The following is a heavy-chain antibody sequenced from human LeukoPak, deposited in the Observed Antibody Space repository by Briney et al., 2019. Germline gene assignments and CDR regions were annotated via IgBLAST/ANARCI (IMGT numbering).Heavy chain of an antibody. Sequence: SETLSLTCTVSGGSISSYYWSWIRQPPAKGLEWVGYIYYSGSTNYNPSLKSRVTISVDTSKNKFSLKLSSVTAADTAVYYCARTGSPYCSGGSCYYYGMDVWGQGTTVTVSS. D-gene: IGHD2-15*01. V-gene: IGHV4-59*01. CDR2: IYYSGST. CDR1: GGSISSYY. CDR3: ARTGSPYCSGGSCYYYGMDV. J-gene: IGHJ6*02.